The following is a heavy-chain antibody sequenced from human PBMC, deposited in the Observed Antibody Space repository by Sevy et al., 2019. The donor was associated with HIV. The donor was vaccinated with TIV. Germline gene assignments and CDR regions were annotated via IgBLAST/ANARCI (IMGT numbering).Heavy chain of an antibody. V-gene: IGHV3-23*01. CDR2: KRGSGGST. CDR1: GFTFSSYA. Sequence: GGSLRLSCAASGFTFSSYAMSWVRHAPGKGLEWVSAKRGSGGSTYYADSVKGRAPITRDNSTNTPYLQMNSLRAEDTAVYYCAKDLVTGSYRQQYYFDYWGQGTLVTVSS. D-gene: IGHD3-10*01. J-gene: IGHJ4*02. CDR3: AKDLVTGSYRQQYYFDY.